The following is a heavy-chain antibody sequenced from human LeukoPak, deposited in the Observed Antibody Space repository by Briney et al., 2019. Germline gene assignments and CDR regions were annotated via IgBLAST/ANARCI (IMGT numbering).Heavy chain of an antibody. J-gene: IGHJ4*02. CDR1: GFTFSSYS. CDR3: TRGTSSGYYSDY. CDR2: ISSSSSYI. V-gene: IGHV3-21*01. D-gene: IGHD3-3*01. Sequence: PGRSLRLSCAASGFTFSSYSMNWVRQAPGKGLEWVSYISSSSSYIYYADSVKGRFTISRDNAKNSLSLQMSSLRAEDTAVYYCTRGTSSGYYSDYWGQGTLVTVSS.